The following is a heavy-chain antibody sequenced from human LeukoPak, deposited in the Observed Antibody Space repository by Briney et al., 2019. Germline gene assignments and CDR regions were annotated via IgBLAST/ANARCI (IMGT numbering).Heavy chain of an antibody. D-gene: IGHD6-13*01. J-gene: IGHJ3*02. CDR1: GFTFSSYG. V-gene: IGHV3-30*03. CDR3: ARDGSEQQLVAHDDAFDI. CDR2: ISYDGSNK. Sequence: PGGSLRLSCAASGFTFSSYGMHWVRQAPGKGLEWVAVISYDGSNKYYADSVKGRFTISRDNSKNTLYLQMNSLRAEDTAVYYCARDGSEQQLVAHDDAFDIWGQGTMVTVSS.